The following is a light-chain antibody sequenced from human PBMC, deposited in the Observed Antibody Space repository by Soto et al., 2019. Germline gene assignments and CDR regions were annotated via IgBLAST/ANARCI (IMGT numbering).Light chain of an antibody. CDR1: QSISSY. V-gene: IGKV1-39*01. CDR2: AAS. Sequence: DIQMTQSPSSLSASAGDRVTITCRASQSISSYLNWYQQKPGKAPKLLIYAASSLQSGVPSRFSGSGSGTDFTLTSSSLQPEDFATYYCQQSYSTPLTFGGGTKVDI. J-gene: IGKJ4*01. CDR3: QQSYSTPLT.